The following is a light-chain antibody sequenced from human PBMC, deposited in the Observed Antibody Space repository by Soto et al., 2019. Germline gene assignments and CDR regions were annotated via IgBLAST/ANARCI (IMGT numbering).Light chain of an antibody. V-gene: IGKV3-20*01. CDR3: QQYSTLPHT. Sequence: ENVLTQSPGTLSLSPGERATLSCRATQSVTSRYFAWYQQKPGQAPRLLIYVISSRATDIPDRFSGSGSGTDYNLTISRLEPEDFGVYCCQQYSTLPHTFGQGTKLEVK. CDR2: VIS. CDR1: QSVTSRY. J-gene: IGKJ2*01.